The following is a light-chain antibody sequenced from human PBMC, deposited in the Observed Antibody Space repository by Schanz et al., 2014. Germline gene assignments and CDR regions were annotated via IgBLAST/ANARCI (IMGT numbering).Light chain of an antibody. CDR2: NVN. CDR3: CSYAGSYTWV. Sequence: QSALIQPPSVSGSPGQSVTISSTGTSSDVGSYDYVSWYQQHPGTVPKPMIYNVNTRPSGVPDRFSGSKSGNTASLTISGLQDEDEADYYCCSYAGSYTWVFGGGTKLIVL. CDR1: SSDVGSYDY. V-gene: IGLV2-11*01. J-gene: IGLJ3*02.